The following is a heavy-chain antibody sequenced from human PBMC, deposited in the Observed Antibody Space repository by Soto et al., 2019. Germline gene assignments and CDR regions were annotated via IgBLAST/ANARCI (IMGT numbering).Heavy chain of an antibody. CDR3: ARDRSGWYGDWFDP. CDR1: GYTFTSYD. D-gene: IGHD6-19*01. J-gene: IGHJ5*02. CDR2: MNPNSGNT. V-gene: IGHV1-8*01. Sequence: ASVKVSCKASGYTFTSYDINWVRQATGQGLEWMGWMNPNSGNTGYAQKFQGRVTMTRNTSISTAYMELSSLRSEDTAVYYCARDRSGWYGDWFDPWGQRTLVTVSS.